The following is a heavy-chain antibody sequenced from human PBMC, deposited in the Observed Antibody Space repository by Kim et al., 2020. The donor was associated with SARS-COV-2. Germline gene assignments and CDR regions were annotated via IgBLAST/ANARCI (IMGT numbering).Heavy chain of an antibody. V-gene: IGHV1-69*13. CDR3: ARGVEISSSWYLASLDYFDY. CDR2: IIPIFGTE. CDR1: GGTFSSYA. D-gene: IGHD6-13*01. Sequence: SVKVSCKASGGTFSSYAISWVRQAPGQGLEWMGGIIPIFGTENYAQKFQGRVTITADESTSTAYMELSSLRSEDTAVYYCARGVEISSSWYLASLDYFDYWGQGTLVTVSS. J-gene: IGHJ4*02.